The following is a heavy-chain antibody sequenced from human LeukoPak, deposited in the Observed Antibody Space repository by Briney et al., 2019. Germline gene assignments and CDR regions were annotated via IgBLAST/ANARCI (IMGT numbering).Heavy chain of an antibody. CDR3: AREVTMVRGVIITCCPGY. V-gene: IGHV4-4*07. J-gene: IGHJ4*02. D-gene: IGHD3-10*01. CDR1: GGSISSYY. Sequence: SETLSLTCTVSGGSISSYYWSWIRQPPGKGLEWIGRIYPSGSTNYNPSLKSRVTMSLDTSKNQFSLELGSVTAADTAVYYCAREVTMVRGVIITCCPGYWGQGTLVTVSS. CDR2: IYPSGST.